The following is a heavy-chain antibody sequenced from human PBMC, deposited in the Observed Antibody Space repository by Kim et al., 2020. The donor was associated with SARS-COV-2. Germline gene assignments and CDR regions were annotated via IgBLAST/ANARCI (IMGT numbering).Heavy chain of an antibody. D-gene: IGHD5-12*01. Sequence: YYNPSPKSRFTISVDTSKNQFSLKLSSVTAADTAVYYCARSEVATDPLDYWGQGTLVTVSS. J-gene: IGHJ4*02. V-gene: IGHV4-30-2*05. CDR3: ARSEVATDPLDY.